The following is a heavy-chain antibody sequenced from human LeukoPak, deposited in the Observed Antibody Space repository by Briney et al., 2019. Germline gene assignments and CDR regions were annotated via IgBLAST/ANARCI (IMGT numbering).Heavy chain of an antibody. V-gene: IGHV3-21*01. D-gene: IGHD6-13*01. CDR2: ISSSSSYI. CDR1: GFTFSSYE. J-gene: IGHJ6*03. CDR3: ARDPSIAAAGPEHFGYYYMDV. Sequence: PGGSLRLSCAASGFTFSSYEMNWVRQAPGKGLEWVSSISSSSSYIYYADSVKGRFTISRDNAKNSLYLQMNSLRAEDTAVYYCARDPSIAAAGPEHFGYYYMDVWGKGTTVTVSS.